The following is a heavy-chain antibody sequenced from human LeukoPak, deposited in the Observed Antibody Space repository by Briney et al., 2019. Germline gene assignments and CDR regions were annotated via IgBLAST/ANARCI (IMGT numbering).Heavy chain of an antibody. CDR2: ISAYNGNT. J-gene: IGHJ6*02. D-gene: IGHD2-15*01. CDR1: GGTFSSYG. V-gene: IGHV1-18*01. Sequence: GASVKVSCKASGGTFSSYGISWVRQAPGQGLEWMGWISAYNGNTNYAQKLQGRVTMTTDTSTSTAYMELRSLRSDDTAVYYCAKDIVVVVAATAPYYYYGMDLWGQGTTVTVSS. CDR3: AKDIVVVVAATAPYYYYGMDL.